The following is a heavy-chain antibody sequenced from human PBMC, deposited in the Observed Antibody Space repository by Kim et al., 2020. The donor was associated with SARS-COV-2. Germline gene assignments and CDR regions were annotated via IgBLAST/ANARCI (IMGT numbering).Heavy chain of an antibody. J-gene: IGHJ4*02. Sequence: KYYADSVNGRFTISRENSKNTLYLQMNSLRAEDTAVYYCARDRATHYFDYWGQGTLVTVSS. CDR2: K. CDR3: ARDRATHYFDY. V-gene: IGHV3-30*01. D-gene: IGHD5-12*01.